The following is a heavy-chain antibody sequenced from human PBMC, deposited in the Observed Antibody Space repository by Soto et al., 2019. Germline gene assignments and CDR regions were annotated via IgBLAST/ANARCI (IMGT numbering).Heavy chain of an antibody. D-gene: IGHD6-13*01. CDR1: GYTFTSYD. CDR3: ARGRKVRYSSSWFNWFDP. J-gene: IGHJ5*02. CDR2: MNPNSGNT. V-gene: IGHV1-8*01. Sequence: GSSLKFSFKASGYTFTSYDINWVRQATGQVLEWMGWMNPNSGNTGYAQKFQGRVTMTRNTSISTAYMELSSLRSEDTAVYYCARGRKVRYSSSWFNWFDPWGQGTMVTVSS.